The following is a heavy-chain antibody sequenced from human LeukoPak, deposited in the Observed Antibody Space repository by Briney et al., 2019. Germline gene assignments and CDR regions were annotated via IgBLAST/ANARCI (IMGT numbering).Heavy chain of an antibody. CDR3: ARDLTPLIQLWPRSVDYNYGMDV. CDR1: GFTLSSHW. D-gene: IGHD5-24*01. CDR2: SNPDGSQT. J-gene: IGHJ6*02. Sequence: GGSLRLSCAASGFTLSSHWMHWVRQSPGKGLVWVSLSNPDGSQTSYADSVKGRFTISRDNANNSLYLQMNSLGAEDTAVYYCARDLTPLIQLWPRSVDYNYGMDVWGQGTTVTVSS. V-gene: IGHV3-74*01.